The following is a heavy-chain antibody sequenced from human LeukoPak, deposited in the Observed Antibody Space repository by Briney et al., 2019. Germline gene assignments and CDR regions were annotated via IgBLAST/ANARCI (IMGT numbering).Heavy chain of an antibody. CDR2: ISGSGGST. CDR3: AKDLLRFGELLYGGYFDY. D-gene: IGHD3-10*01. CDR1: GFTFSSYA. V-gene: IGHV3-23*01. J-gene: IGHJ4*02. Sequence: GGSLRLSCAASGFTFSSYAMSWVRQAPGKGLEWVSAISGSGGSTYYADSVKGRFTISRDNSKNTLYLQMNSLGAEDTAVYYCAKDLLRFGELLYGGYFDYWGQGTLVTVSS.